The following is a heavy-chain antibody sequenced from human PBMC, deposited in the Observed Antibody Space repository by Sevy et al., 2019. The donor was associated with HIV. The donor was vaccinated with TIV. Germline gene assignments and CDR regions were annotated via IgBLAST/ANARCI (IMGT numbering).Heavy chain of an antibody. J-gene: IGHJ4*01. CDR1: GFSFDEYA. CDR3: AKGRGGGTYYFDY. V-gene: IGHV3-9*01. Sequence: GGSLRLSCAASGFSFDEYAMNWDRQGPGKGLEWVSGISWNSGTIDYADSVKGRFTISRDNAKNSLYLQMNSLRAEDTALYYCAKGRGGGTYYFDYWGHGTLVTVSS. D-gene: IGHD3-16*01. CDR2: ISWNSGTI.